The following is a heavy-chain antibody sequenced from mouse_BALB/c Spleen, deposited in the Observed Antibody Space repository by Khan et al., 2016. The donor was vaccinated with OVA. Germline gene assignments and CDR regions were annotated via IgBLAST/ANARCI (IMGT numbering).Heavy chain of an antibody. J-gene: IGHJ2*01. Sequence: QVQLKESGPGLVAPSQSLSITCTVSGFSLTSYGVHWVRQPPGKGLEWLGVIWAGGSTTYNSALMSRLSISKDNSKSQVFLKMNSLQTADTAVYYWSRLEGIWGQGTTLTVSS. CDR3: SRLEGI. CDR1: GFSLTSYG. V-gene: IGHV2-9*02. CDR2: IWAGGST.